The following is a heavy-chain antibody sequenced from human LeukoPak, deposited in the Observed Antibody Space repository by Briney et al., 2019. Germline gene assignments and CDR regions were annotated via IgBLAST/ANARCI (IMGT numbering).Heavy chain of an antibody. CDR2: TVSEIDGGTT. V-gene: IGHV3-15*04. J-gene: IGHJ6*02. CDR3: TTDEDWNYARKDV. D-gene: IGHD1-7*01. Sequence: GGSLRLSCAASGFTFNYAWMSWVRQVPGKGLEWVGQTVSEIDGGTTDYATPVKGRFTISRDDSKSTLYLQMNSLKIEDTAVYYCTTDEDWNYARKDVWGQGATVIVSS. CDR1: GFTFNYAW.